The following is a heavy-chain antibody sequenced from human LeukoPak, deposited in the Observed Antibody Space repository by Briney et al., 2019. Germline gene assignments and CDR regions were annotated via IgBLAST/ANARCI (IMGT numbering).Heavy chain of an antibody. Sequence: GRSLRLSCAASGFTFDDYAMHWVRQGPGKGLEWVSGISWNSGSIGYADSVKGRFTISRDNAKNSLYLQMNSLRAEDTALYYCAPIAAAGTVDYWGQGTLVTVSS. CDR1: GFTFDDYA. D-gene: IGHD6-13*01. CDR3: APIAAAGTVDY. CDR2: ISWNSGSI. V-gene: IGHV3-9*01. J-gene: IGHJ4*02.